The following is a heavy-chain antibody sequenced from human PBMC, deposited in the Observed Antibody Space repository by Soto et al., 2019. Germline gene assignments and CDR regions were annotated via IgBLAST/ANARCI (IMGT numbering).Heavy chain of an antibody. D-gene: IGHD2-15*01. CDR3: ARHTPAIAISDH. CDR2: IYYSGST. J-gene: IGHJ4*02. Sequence: QLQLQESGPGLVKPSETLSLTCTVSGGSISSSSYYWGWIRQPPGKGLEWIGSIYYSGSTYYNPSRKRRVTISADTSKNQFSLKLSSVTAADTAVCYCARHTPAIAISDHWGQGTLVTVSS. CDR1: GGSISSSSYY. V-gene: IGHV4-39*01.